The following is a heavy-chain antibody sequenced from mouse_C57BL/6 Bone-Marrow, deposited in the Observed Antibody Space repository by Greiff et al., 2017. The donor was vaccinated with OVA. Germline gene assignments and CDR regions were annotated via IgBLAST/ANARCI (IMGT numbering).Heavy chain of an antibody. Sequence: VQLLQPGAELVKPGASVKLSCKASGYTFNSYWMHWVKQRPGQGLEWIGMIHPNSGSTNYNEKFKSKATLTVDKSSSTAYMQLSSLTSEDSAVYYCTREVLRSPGWLAYWGQGTLVTVSA. CDR2: IHPNSGST. D-gene: IGHD1-1*01. CDR3: TREVLRSPGWLAY. V-gene: IGHV1-64*01. CDR1: GYTFNSYW. J-gene: IGHJ3*01.